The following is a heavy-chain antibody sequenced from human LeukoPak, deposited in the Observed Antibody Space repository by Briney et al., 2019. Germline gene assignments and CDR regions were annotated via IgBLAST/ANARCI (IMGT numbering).Heavy chain of an antibody. J-gene: IGHJ6*03. Sequence: PSETLSLTCTVSGGSISSSSYYWGSIRQPPGKGLEWSGSIYYSGSTYYNPSLTSRVTTSADTSKNQLSLKLSSVTAADTAVYYCARQDKGMVLRYYYYYMDLWGKGPAVTVFS. D-gene: IGHD3-10*01. CDR3: ARQDKGMVLRYYYYYMDL. CDR1: GGSISSSSYY. CDR2: IYYSGST. V-gene: IGHV4-39*01.